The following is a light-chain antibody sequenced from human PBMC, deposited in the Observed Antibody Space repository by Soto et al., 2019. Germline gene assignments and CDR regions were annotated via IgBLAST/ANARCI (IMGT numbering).Light chain of an antibody. V-gene: IGKV1-39*01. CDR3: QQSYSTPLYT. J-gene: IGKJ2*01. CDR1: QSISSY. Sequence: DIQMTQSPSSLSASVGDRVTITCRASQSISSYLNWYQQKPGKAPKLLIYAASSLQSGVPSRFSGSGSGKDFTLTISSLQPDDFATYYCQQSYSTPLYTFGQGTKLEIK. CDR2: AAS.